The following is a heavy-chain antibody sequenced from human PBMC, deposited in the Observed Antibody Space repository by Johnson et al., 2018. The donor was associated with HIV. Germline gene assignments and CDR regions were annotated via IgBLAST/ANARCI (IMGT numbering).Heavy chain of an antibody. D-gene: IGHD6-13*01. CDR3: AKDWARIAAAQFDI. Sequence: QEKLVESGGGVVQPGRSLRLSCAASGFSFSSYAMHWVRQAPGKGLEWVTVISYDGSKKYYADSVKGRFTISIDNSKNPLYLQMNSLRAEDTAVYYCAKDWARIAAAQFDIWGQGTMVTVSS. CDR2: ISYDGSKK. CDR1: GFSFSSYA. V-gene: IGHV3-30*04. J-gene: IGHJ3*02.